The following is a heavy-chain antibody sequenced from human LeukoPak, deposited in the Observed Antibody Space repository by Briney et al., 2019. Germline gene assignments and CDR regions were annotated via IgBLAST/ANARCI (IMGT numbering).Heavy chain of an antibody. D-gene: IGHD2-15*01. CDR3: ARQNRGGGHTTGYYFDY. CDR2: VYAGDFDT. V-gene: IGHV5-51*01. Sequence: GESLKISCTSSPYSFTSHWIGWVRQKPGKGLEWVGLVYAGDFDTIYSTSFQGQVTMSADKSTSTVYLQWSGLKASDTATYFCARQNRGGGHTTGYYFDYWGLGTLVTVSS. CDR1: PYSFTSHW. J-gene: IGHJ4*02.